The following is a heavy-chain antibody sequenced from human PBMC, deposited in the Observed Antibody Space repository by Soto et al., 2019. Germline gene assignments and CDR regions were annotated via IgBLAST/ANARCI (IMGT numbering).Heavy chain of an antibody. CDR3: ARDTPVTIFGVVIIDWFDP. V-gene: IGHV6-1*01. J-gene: IGHJ5*02. Sequence: SQTLSLTCAISGDSVSSNSAAWNWIRQSPSRGLEWLGRTYYRSKWYNDYAVSVKSRITINPDTSKNQFSLQLNSVTPEDTAVYYCARDTPVTIFGVVIIDWFDPWGQGTLVTVSS. CDR2: TYYRSKWYN. D-gene: IGHD3-3*01. CDR1: GDSVSSNSAA.